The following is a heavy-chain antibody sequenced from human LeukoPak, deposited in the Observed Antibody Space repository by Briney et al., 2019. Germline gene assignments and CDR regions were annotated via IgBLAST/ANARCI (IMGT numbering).Heavy chain of an antibody. J-gene: IGHJ3*01. CDR3: AKLGYSSGWYDFQIDAFDF. D-gene: IGHD6-19*01. CDR2: ISYDESNK. Sequence: GRSVRLSCAASGFSFSSYGMHWVRQAPGKGLEWVAVISYDESNKFYADSVKGRFTISGDNSKNTLYLQMNSLRAEDTAVYYCAKLGYSSGWYDFQIDAFDFWGQETVV. CDR1: GFSFSSYG. V-gene: IGHV3-30*18.